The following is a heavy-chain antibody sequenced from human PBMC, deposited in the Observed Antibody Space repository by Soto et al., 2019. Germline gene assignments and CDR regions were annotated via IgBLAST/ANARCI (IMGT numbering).Heavy chain of an antibody. Sequence: PGGSLRLSCAASGLTVSSNYMNWVRQAPGKGLEWVSVLYSGGSTHYAGSVKGRFIISRDNSKNTLYLQMNSLRVEDTAVYYCAADDTTAVVWGQGTLVTVSS. D-gene: IGHD6-19*01. V-gene: IGHV3-53*01. J-gene: IGHJ4*02. CDR1: GLTVSSNY. CDR3: AADDTTAVV. CDR2: LYSGGST.